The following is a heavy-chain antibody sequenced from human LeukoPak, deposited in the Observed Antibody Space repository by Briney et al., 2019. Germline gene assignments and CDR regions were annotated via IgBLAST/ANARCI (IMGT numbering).Heavy chain of an antibody. CDR3: ARVIVVVVAATENWFDP. CDR2: IYYSGST. CDR1: GGSISSYY. V-gene: IGHV4-59*06. J-gene: IGHJ5*02. D-gene: IGHD2-15*01. Sequence: SETLSLTCTVPGGSISSYYWSWIRQPAGKGLEWIGYIYYSGSTYYNPSLKSRVTISVDTSKNQSSLKLSSVTAADTAVYYCARVIVVVVAATENWFDPWGQGTLVTVSS.